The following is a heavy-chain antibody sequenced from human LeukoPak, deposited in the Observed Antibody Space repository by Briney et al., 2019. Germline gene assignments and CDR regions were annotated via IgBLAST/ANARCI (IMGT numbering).Heavy chain of an antibody. D-gene: IGHD6-19*01. CDR3: ARGRGWLGAFDI. CDR2: INWNGAGT. V-gene: IGHV3-20*04. Sequence: GGSLRLSCAGSGFTFDEYGVSWVRQAPGKGLEWVSGINWNGAGTGYVDSVKGRFTISRDNAKNTLYLQMNSLRAEDTAVYYCARGRGWLGAFDIWGQGTMVTVSS. J-gene: IGHJ3*02. CDR1: GFTFDEYG.